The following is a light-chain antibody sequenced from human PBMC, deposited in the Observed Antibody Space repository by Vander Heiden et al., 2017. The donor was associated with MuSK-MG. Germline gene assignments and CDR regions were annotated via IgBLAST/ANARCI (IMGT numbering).Light chain of an antibody. CDR2: YAS. CDR3: QQSSSLPWT. V-gene: IGKV6-21*01. Sequence: ELVLTQTPDFQSVTPKEKVTITCRASQSIGSSLHWYQQKPDQSPKLLIKYASQSFLGVPSKFSGSGSGTDFTLTINSLEAEDAATYYCQQSSSLPWTFGQGTKVEIK. J-gene: IGKJ1*01. CDR1: QSIGSS.